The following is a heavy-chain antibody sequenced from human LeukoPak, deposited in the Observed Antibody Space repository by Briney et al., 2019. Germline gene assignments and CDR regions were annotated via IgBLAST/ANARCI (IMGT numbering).Heavy chain of an antibody. J-gene: IGHJ1*01. V-gene: IGHV4-39*07. CDR2: IHYTGRT. D-gene: IGHD3-10*01. CDR1: GGSISSDTSH. CDR3: ARYGYSMVRGAKSGYFQH. Sequence: SETLSLTCTVSGGSISSDTSHWGWIRQPPGKGLEWIGSIHYTGRTYYNPSLKSRVTISVDTSKSQFSLKLSSVTAADTAVYYCARYGYSMVRGAKSGYFQHWGQGTLVTVSS.